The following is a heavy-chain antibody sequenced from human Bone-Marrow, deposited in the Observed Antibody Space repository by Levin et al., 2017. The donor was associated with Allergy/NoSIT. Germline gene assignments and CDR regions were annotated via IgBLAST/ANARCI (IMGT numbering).Heavy chain of an antibody. CDR2: IRSRPNNYAA. D-gene: IGHD1-14*01. CDR1: GFNFSASA. V-gene: IGHV3-73*01. Sequence: GGFLRLSCAASGFNFSASALHWVRQPFGKGLEWVGRIRSRPNNYAAGYAASLKGRFTISRDDSKKTSYLHMNSLKTEDSAVYFCTAGKRGGGYWGQGTLVTVSS. CDR3: TAGKRGGGY. J-gene: IGHJ4*02.